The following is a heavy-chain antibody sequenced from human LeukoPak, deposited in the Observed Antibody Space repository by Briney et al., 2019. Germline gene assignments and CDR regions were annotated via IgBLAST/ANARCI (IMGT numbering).Heavy chain of an antibody. J-gene: IGHJ6*02. V-gene: IGHV4-59*01. CDR2: IYYSGST. CDR1: GGSISSYY. CDR3: ARDLRRELLLWFGELPPDRYYYYGMDV. Sequence: PSETLSLTCTVSGGSISSYYWSWIRQPPGKGLEWIGYIYYSGSTNYNPSLKSRVTISVDTSKNQFSLKLSSVTAADTAVYYCARDLRRELLLWFGELPPDRYYYYGMDVWGQGTTVTVSS. D-gene: IGHD3-10*01.